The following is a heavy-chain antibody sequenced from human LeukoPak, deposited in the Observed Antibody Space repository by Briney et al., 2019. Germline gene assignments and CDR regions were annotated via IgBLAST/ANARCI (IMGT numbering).Heavy chain of an antibody. CDR1: GYSISSGYY. V-gene: IGHV4-38-2*02. D-gene: IGHD3-22*01. Sequence: TTSETLSLTCTVSGYSISSGYYWGWIRQPPGKGLEWIGSIYHSGSTYYNPSLKSRVTISLDTSKNHFSLKLSSVTAADTAVYYCARDSYYYDSSGYYSAFDIWGQGTMVTVSS. CDR2: IYHSGST. J-gene: IGHJ3*02. CDR3: ARDSYYYDSSGYYSAFDI.